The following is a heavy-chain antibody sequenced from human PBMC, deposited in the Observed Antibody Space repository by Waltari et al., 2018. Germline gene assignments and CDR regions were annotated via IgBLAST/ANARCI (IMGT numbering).Heavy chain of an antibody. CDR3: ARVGGGPYYYDSSGYPGAFDI. CDR2: IYIGGSK. CDR1: GFTVSRNY. D-gene: IGHD3-22*01. Sequence: EVQLVETGGGLIQPGGSLSLSCAASGFTVSRNYMSWVCQAPGKGLGWFSVIYIGGSKYYADSVKGRFTISRDNSKNTLYLQMYSLRAEDTAVYYCARVGGGPYYYDSSGYPGAFDIWGQGTMVTVSS. V-gene: IGHV3-53*02. J-gene: IGHJ3*02.